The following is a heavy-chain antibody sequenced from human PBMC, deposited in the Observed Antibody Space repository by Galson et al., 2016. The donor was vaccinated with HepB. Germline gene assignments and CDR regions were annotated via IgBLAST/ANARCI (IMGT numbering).Heavy chain of an antibody. Sequence: SLRLSCAASGFSFSAYWMSWVRQSPGKGLAWVANIKQDGSEKYYVDSAKGRFTISRDNARNSLYLQVNGLRADDTAVYYCARDRLTSVTRHWTGTPYPYYGMAVWGQGTTVTVSS. J-gene: IGHJ6*02. CDR3: ARDRLTSVTRHWTGTPYPYYGMAV. CDR2: IKQDGSEK. D-gene: IGHD1-14*01. CDR1: GFSFSAYW. V-gene: IGHV3-7*03.